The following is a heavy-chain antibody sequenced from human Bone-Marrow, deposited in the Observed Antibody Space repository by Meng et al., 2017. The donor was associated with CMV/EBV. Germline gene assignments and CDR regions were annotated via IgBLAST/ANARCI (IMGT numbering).Heavy chain of an antibody. D-gene: IGHD3-3*01. CDR3: ARAQKSALMTGMGV. CDR1: GFTFDDYT. CDR2: ISWNSAIR. J-gene: IGHJ6*02. V-gene: IGHV3-9*01. Sequence: SLKISCAASGFTFDDYTMYWVRQTPGKGLEWVPAISWNSAIRDYAGSVKGRFIISRDNAKKTLYLQMNTLRIEDTALYYCARAQKSALMTGMGVWGQGTTVTVSS.